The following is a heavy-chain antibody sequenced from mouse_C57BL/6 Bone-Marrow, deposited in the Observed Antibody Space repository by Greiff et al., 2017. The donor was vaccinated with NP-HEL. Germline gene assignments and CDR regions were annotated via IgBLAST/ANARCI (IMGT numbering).Heavy chain of an antibody. Sequence: QVQLQQPGAELVRPGSSVKLSCKASGYTFTSYWMHWVKQRPIQGLEWIGNIDPSDSETHYNQKFKDKATLTVDKSSSTAYMQLSSLTSEDSAVYYCARQRWDEAWFAYWGQGTLVTVSA. CDR2: IDPSDSET. V-gene: IGHV1-52*01. CDR1: GYTFTSYW. D-gene: IGHD4-1*01. J-gene: IGHJ3*01. CDR3: ARQRWDEAWFAY.